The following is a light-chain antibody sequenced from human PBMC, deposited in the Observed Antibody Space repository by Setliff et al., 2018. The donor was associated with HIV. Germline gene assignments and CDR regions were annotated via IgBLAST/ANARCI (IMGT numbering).Light chain of an antibody. J-gene: IGLJ1*01. CDR2: DVT. CDR1: SSDVGGFNF. CDR3: TSYANSSTDI. Sequence: SALAQPASMSGSPGQSITVSCTGTSSDVGGFNFVSWYQQHPGKAPRLMIYDVTNRPSGVSNRFSGSKSGNTASLTISGLQAEDEADYYCTSYANSSTDIFGTGTKVTVL. V-gene: IGLV2-14*03.